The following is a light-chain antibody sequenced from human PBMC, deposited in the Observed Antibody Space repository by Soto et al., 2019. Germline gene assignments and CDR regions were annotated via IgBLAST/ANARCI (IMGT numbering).Light chain of an antibody. Sequence: EIVLTQSPGTLSLSPGERATLTCRASQSIRSSYFVWLQQKPGQAPRLLMYGASSRATGVPDRFSGSGSGTDFTLTISRLEPEDFAVYYCQQYGILPATFGQGTKVEIK. CDR3: QQYGILPAT. J-gene: IGKJ1*01. V-gene: IGKV3-20*01. CDR2: GAS. CDR1: QSIRSSY.